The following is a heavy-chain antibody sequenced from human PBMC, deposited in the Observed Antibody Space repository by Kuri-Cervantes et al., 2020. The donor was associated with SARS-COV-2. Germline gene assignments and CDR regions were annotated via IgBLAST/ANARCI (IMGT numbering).Heavy chain of an antibody. V-gene: IGHV3-9*01. CDR1: GFTFDDYA. Sequence: GGSLRLSCAASGFTFDDYAMHWVRQAPGKGLEWVSGISWNSGSIGYADSVKGRFTISRDNSKNTLYLQMNSLRAEDTAVYFCAKDPTATTEYYYAMDVWGQGTTVTVSS. D-gene: IGHD1-7*01. CDR3: AKDPTATTEYYYAMDV. CDR2: ISWNSGSI. J-gene: IGHJ6*02.